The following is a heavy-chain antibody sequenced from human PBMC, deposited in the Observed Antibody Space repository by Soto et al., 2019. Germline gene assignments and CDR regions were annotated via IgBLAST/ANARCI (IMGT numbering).Heavy chain of an antibody. V-gene: IGHV3-30-3*01. J-gene: IGHJ4*02. Sequence: GGSLRLSCAASGFTFSSHAMHWVRQAPGKGLEWLAVLSYDGSNKYYADSVKGRFTMSRDNSKTTLYLQMDSLRPEDTAVYYCARDSASTLSGLTDYWGRGALVTVSS. D-gene: IGHD2-2*01. CDR3: ARDSASTLSGLTDY. CDR1: GFTFSSHA. CDR2: LSYDGSNK.